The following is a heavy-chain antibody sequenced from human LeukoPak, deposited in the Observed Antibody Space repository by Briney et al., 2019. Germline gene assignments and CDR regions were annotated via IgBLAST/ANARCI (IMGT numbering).Heavy chain of an antibody. Sequence: ASVTVSCKASGYTFTGYYMHWVRQAPGQGLEWMGWINPNSGGTNYAQKFQGRVTMTRDTSISTAYMELSRLRSDDTAVYYCARALVAANAFDIWGQGTMVTVSS. CDR3: ARALVAANAFDI. V-gene: IGHV1-2*02. D-gene: IGHD2-15*01. J-gene: IGHJ3*02. CDR2: INPNSGGT. CDR1: GYTFTGYY.